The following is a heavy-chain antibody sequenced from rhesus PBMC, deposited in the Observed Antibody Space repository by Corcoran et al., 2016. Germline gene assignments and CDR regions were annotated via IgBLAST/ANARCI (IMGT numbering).Heavy chain of an antibody. CDR1: GYSISRGYV. J-gene: IGHJ2*01. CDR2: IYGGSGST. CDR3: ARGDSSWSDWYFDI. D-gene: IGHD6-13*01. V-gene: IGHV4-127*01. Sequence: QVQLQESGPGLVKPSATLSLTCAVSGYSISRGYVWGWIRQPPGKGLEWIGQIYGGSGSTYYNPSLKSRVTVSKDTSKNQFSLKLSSVTAADTAVYYCARGDSSWSDWYFDIWGPGTPITISS.